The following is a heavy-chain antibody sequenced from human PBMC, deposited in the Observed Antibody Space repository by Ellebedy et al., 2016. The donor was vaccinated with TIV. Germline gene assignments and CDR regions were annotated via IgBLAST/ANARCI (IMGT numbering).Heavy chain of an antibody. V-gene: IGHV3-74*01. D-gene: IGHD3-3*02. J-gene: IGHJ4*03. CDR2: IESDGSST. CDR3: TRVSLAEHSDY. CDR1: GFTFSTYW. Sequence: GGSLRLSXAASGFTFSTYWMHWVRQAPGKGLVWVSRIESDGSSTSYADSVKGRFTISRDNAKNTLYLQMNSLRAEDTAVYYCTRVSLAEHSDYWGQGTTVTVSS.